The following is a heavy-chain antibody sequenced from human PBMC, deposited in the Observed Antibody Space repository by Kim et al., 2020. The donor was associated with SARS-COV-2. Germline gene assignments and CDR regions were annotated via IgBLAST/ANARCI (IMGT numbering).Heavy chain of an antibody. V-gene: IGHV3-48*02. CDR2: ISSSSSTI. CDR3: ARGGDYGDRSLVGY. D-gene: IGHD4-17*01. J-gene: IGHJ4*02. CDR1: GFTFSSYS. Sequence: GGSLRLSCAASGFTFSSYSMNWVRQAPGKGLEWVSYISSSSSTIYYADSVKGRFTISRDNAKNSLYLQVNSLRDEDTAVYYCARGGDYGDRSLVGYWGQGTLVTVSS.